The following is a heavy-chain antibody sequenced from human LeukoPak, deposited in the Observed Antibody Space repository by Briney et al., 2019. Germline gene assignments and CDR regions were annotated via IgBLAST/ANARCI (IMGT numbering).Heavy chain of an antibody. J-gene: IGHJ4*02. CDR3: ARDGPYYDGSGYPDY. Sequence: PGGSLRLSCAASGFTFSSYSMNWVRQAPGKGLEWVSSISSSSSYIYYADSVKGRFTISRDNAKNSLYLQMNSLRAEDTAVYYCARDGPYYDGSGYPDYWGQGTLVTVSS. D-gene: IGHD3-22*01. CDR2: ISSSSSYI. CDR1: GFTFSSYS. V-gene: IGHV3-21*01.